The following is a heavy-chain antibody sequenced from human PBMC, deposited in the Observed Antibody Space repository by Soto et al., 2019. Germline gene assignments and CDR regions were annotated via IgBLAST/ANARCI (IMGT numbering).Heavy chain of an antibody. Sequence: QVQLVESGGGLVKPGGSLRLSCAASGFTFSDYYMTCIRQAPGKGLEWVSYVSSDSSNTNYADSVKGRFTISRDNAKNSLYLQMNGLRPEDTAMYYCARGDHDTSGQRKVYGMDVWGHGTTVTVSS. CDR2: VSSDSSNT. J-gene: IGHJ6*02. CDR3: ARGDHDTSGQRKVYGMDV. V-gene: IGHV3-11*05. CDR1: GFTFSDYY. D-gene: IGHD3-22*01.